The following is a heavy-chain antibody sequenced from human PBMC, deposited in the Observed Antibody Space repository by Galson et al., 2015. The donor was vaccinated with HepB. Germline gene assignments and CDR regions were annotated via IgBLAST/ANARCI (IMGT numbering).Heavy chain of an antibody. V-gene: IGHV1-2*02. Sequence: SVKVSCKASGDTFTGHYMHWVREAPGQGLEWMGWINPNSGGTNYAQKFQGRVTMTRDTSVSTAYMELWRLRSDDTAVYYCARDLRPVIVATIPSAMDVWGQGTPVTVSS. CDR3: ARDLRPVIVATIPSAMDV. CDR2: INPNSGGT. CDR1: GDTFTGHY. J-gene: IGHJ6*02. D-gene: IGHD5-12*01.